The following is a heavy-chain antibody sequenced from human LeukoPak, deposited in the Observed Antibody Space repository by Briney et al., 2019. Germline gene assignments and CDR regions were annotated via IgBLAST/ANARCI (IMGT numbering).Heavy chain of an antibody. CDR1: GGSISSYY. CDR3: ARRFGPTWYFDL. D-gene: IGHD3-10*01. Sequence: SETLFLTCTVSGGSISSYYWSWIRQPPGKGLEWIGYIYYSGSTNYNPSLKSRVTISVDTSKNQLSLKLSSVTAADTAVYYCARRFGPTWYFDLWGRGTLVTVSS. J-gene: IGHJ2*01. V-gene: IGHV4-59*08. CDR2: IYYSGST.